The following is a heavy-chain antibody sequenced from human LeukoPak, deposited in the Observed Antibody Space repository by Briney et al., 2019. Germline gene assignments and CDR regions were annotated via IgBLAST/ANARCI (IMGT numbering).Heavy chain of an antibody. CDR3: AKDRYVHMVRGVINLDY. Sequence: ASVKVSCKASGYTFTSYGISWVRQAPGQGLEWMGWISAYNGNTNYAQKLQGRVTMTPDTSTNTAYMERRRLRSHHTPLYYCAKDRYVHMVRGVINLDYWGQGPLVTVSS. D-gene: IGHD3-10*01. V-gene: IGHV1-18*01. CDR1: GYTFTSYG. CDR2: ISAYNGNT. J-gene: IGHJ4*02.